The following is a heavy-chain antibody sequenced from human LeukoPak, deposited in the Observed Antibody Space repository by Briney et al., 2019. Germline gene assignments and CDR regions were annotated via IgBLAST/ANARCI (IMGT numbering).Heavy chain of an antibody. V-gene: IGHV3-30*18. Sequence: PGRSLRLSCAASGFTFSSYGMHWVRQAPGKGLEWVAVISYDGSNKYYADSVKGRFTISRDNSKSTLYLQMNSLRAEDAAVYYCANDPSSSWYEPYYGMDVWGQGTTVTVSS. CDR3: ANDPSSSWYEPYYGMDV. J-gene: IGHJ6*02. CDR1: GFTFSSYG. CDR2: ISYDGSNK. D-gene: IGHD6-13*01.